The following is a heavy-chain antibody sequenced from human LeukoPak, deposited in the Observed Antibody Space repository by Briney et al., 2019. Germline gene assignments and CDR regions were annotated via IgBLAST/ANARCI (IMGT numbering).Heavy chain of an antibody. V-gene: IGHV4-39*01. CDR1: GGSISSSSYY. Sequence: SETLSLTCTVSGGSISSSSYYWGWIRQPPGKGLEWIGSIYYSGSTYYNPSLKSRVTISVDTSKNQFSLKLSSVTAADTAVYYCARGASNGDYVDYWGQGTLVTVSS. J-gene: IGHJ4*02. CDR3: ARGASNGDYVDY. D-gene: IGHD4-17*01. CDR2: IYYSGST.